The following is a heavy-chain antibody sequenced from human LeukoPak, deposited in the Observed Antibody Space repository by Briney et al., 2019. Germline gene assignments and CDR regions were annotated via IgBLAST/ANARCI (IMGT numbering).Heavy chain of an antibody. J-gene: IGHJ4*02. CDR3: ARDPLLYYYDSGAYSDY. CDR1: GFTFSRQW. V-gene: IGHV3-7*01. CDR2: IKEDGSDK. D-gene: IGHD3-22*01. Sequence: PGGSLRLSCAASGFTFSRQWMNWVRQAPGKGVEWGADIKEDGSDKYYVDSVHRRFTISISNAKNSLCLQMNSLRADDTAVYYCARDPLLYYYDSGAYSDYCGQGTLVTVSS.